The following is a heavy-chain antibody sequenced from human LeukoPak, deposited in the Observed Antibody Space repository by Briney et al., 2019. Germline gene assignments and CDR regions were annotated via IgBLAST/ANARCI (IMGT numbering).Heavy chain of an antibody. V-gene: IGHV4-39*01. J-gene: IGHJ4*02. D-gene: IGHD1-26*01. CDR3: ARLSDLSSYYFDY. CDR2: IYYSGST. CDR1: GGSVSSSSYY. Sequence: SETLSLTCTVSGGSVSSSSYYWGWIRQPPGKGLEWIGSIYYSGSTYYNPSLKSRVTISVDTSKNQFSLKLSSVTAADTAVYYCARLSDLSSYYFDYWGQGTLVTVSS.